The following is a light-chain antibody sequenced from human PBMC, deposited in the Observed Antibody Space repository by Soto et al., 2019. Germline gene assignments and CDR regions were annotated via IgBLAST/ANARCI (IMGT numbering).Light chain of an antibody. CDR1: QSVGSNY. CDR2: GTS. CDR3: QQYSNSPPWT. V-gene: IGKV3-20*01. Sequence: EIVLTQSPGTLSLSPGDRATLSCRASQSVGSNYLGWYQQKPGQTPRLLIYGTSNRATGIPDRFSGSGSGTEFTLTISRLEPGDFAMYYCQQYSNSPPWTFGQGTKVEIK. J-gene: IGKJ1*01.